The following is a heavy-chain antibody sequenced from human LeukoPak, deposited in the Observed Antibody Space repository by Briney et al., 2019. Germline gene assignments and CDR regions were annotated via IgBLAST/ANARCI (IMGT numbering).Heavy chain of an antibody. CDR1: GYTFTSYA. CDR3: ARERMVRGPSDWFDP. V-gene: IGHV1-3*03. Sequence: ASVKVSCKASGYTFTSYAMHWVRQAPGQRLEWMGWINAGNGNTKYSQEFQGRVTITRDTSASTAYMELSSLRSEDMAVYYCARERMVRGPSDWFDPWGQGTLVTVSS. CDR2: INAGNGNT. D-gene: IGHD3-10*01. J-gene: IGHJ5*02.